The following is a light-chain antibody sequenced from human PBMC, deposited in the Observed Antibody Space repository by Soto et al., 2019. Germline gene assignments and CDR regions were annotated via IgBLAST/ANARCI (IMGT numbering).Light chain of an antibody. CDR1: SGHSSYA. J-gene: IGLJ3*02. V-gene: IGLV4-69*01. CDR3: QTWGTGIRV. Sequence: QPVLTQSPSASASLGASVKLTCTLSSGHSSYAIAWHQQQPEKRPRYLMKVNSDGSHSKGDGIPDRFSGSSSGAERYLTISSLQSEDEADYYCQTWGTGIRVFGGGTKVTVL. CDR2: VNSDGSH.